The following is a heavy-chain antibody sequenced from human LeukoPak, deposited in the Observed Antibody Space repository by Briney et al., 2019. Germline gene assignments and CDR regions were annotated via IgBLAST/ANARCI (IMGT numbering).Heavy chain of an antibody. J-gene: IGHJ4*02. CDR3: AQAVPASSDY. D-gene: IGHD1-1*01. V-gene: IGHV3-48*03. Sequence: GGSLRLSCAASGFTFSSYEMNWVRQAPGKGLEWVSYISGSGSPIHYADSVKGRFTISRDNAKNSLYLQMNSLRAEDTAVYYCAQAVPASSDYWGRGTLVTVSS. CDR1: GFTFSSYE. CDR2: ISGSGSPI.